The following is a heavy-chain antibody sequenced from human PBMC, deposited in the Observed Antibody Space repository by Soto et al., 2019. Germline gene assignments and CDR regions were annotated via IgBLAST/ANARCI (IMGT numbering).Heavy chain of an antibody. Sequence: SESLSLTCTVSGGSIRSAGHYWSWIRQHPGKGLEWIGYINHSGTTFYNPSLKSRLTISVDTSENQFSLRLTSVTAADTAVYFCASWGGFCQDGVCADPFDPWGQGTLATVSS. CDR3: ASWGGFCQDGVCADPFDP. CDR1: GGSIRSAGHY. V-gene: IGHV4-31*03. CDR2: INHSGTT. D-gene: IGHD2-8*01. J-gene: IGHJ5*02.